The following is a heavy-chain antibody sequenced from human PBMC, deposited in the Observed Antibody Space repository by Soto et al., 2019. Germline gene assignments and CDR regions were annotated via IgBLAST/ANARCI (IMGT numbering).Heavy chain of an antibody. V-gene: IGHV3-30-3*01. D-gene: IGHD3-22*01. CDR1: GFTFSSYA. Sequence: GGSLRLSCAASGFTFSSYAMHWVRQAPGKGLEWVAVISYDGSNKYYADSVKGRFTISRDNSKNTLYLQMNSLRAEDTAVYYCARDIRVPTYYYDSSGLGNNAFDIWGQGTMVTVSS. J-gene: IGHJ3*02. CDR3: ARDIRVPTYYYDSSGLGNNAFDI. CDR2: ISYDGSNK.